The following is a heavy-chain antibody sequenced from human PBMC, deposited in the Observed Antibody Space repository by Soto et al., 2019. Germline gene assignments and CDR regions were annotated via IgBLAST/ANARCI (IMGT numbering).Heavy chain of an antibody. V-gene: IGHV3-23*01. CDR3: AKDPEVVVTAPDY. CDR1: GFTFSSYA. J-gene: IGHJ4*02. CDR2: ISGSGGST. Sequence: PGGSLRLSCAASGFTFSSYAMNWVRQAPGKGLEWVSAISGSGGSTYYVDSVKGRFTISRDNSRNTLYLQMNSLRAEDTAVYYCAKDPEVVVTAPDYWGQGTLVTVS. D-gene: IGHD2-21*02.